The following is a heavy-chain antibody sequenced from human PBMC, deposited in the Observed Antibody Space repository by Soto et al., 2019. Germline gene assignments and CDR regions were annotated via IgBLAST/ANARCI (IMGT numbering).Heavy chain of an antibody. CDR2: IYHSGST. Sequence: QLQLQESGSRLLRPSQTLSLTCAVSGGSITNIATSWTWLRQPPGKGLEWIGYIYHSGSTYYNPSLKSRVAISVDKSKNQFSLNLSSVTAADTAVYYCARDVGDSCTDFVCSDSGGLDVWGHGTTVTVSS. CDR3: ARDVGDSCTDFVCSDSGGLDV. J-gene: IGHJ6*02. V-gene: IGHV4-30-2*01. CDR1: GGSITNIATS. D-gene: IGHD2-8*01.